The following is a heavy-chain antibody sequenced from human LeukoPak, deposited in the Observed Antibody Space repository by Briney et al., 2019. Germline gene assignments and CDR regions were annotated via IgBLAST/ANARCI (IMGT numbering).Heavy chain of an antibody. Sequence: GGSLRLSCAASGFTLSSFGMHWVRQAPGKGLEWVAAISFDGNNKYYADSVKGRFTISSDNSKNTLCLQMNSLRAEDTAVYYCAKDTYSYGYFDYWDQGTLVTVSS. V-gene: IGHV3-30*18. D-gene: IGHD5-18*01. J-gene: IGHJ4*02. CDR3: AKDTYSYGYFDY. CDR2: ISFDGNNK. CDR1: GFTLSSFG.